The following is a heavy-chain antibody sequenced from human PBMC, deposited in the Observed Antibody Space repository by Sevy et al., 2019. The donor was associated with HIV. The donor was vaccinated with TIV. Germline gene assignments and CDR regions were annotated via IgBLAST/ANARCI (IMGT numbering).Heavy chain of an antibody. J-gene: IGHJ4*02. CDR1: GFTFGDYA. V-gene: IGHV3-49*03. CDR3: TRDLYGSGWFYFDY. D-gene: IGHD6-19*01. CDR2: IKTKTYSGTI. Sequence: GGSLRLSCTASGFTFGDYAMSWFRQAPGKGLEWVGFIKTKTYSGTIEYAASVKGRFIISRDDSKNIAYLQMNSLKTEDTAVYYCTRDLYGSGWFYFDYWGQGTLVTVSS.